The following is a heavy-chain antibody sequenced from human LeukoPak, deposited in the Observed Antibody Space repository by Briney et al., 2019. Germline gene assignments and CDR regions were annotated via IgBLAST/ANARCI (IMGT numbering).Heavy chain of an antibody. CDR3: ARGGSTSYNWFDP. CDR1: GGTFSSYA. J-gene: IGHJ5*02. CDR2: IIPIFGTA. D-gene: IGHD2-2*01. V-gene: IGHV1-69*05. Sequence: SVTVSCKASGGTFSSYAISWVRQAPGQGLEWMGGIIPIFGTANYAQKFQGRVTITTDESTSTAYMELSSLRSEDTAVYYCARGGSTSYNWFDPWGQGTLVTVSS.